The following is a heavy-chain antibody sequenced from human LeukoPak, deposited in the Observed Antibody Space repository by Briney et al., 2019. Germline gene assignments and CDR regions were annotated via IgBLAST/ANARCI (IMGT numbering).Heavy chain of an antibody. D-gene: IGHD3-10*01. CDR1: GGTFSSYA. J-gene: IGHJ6*03. V-gene: IGHV1-69*13. CDR2: IIPIFGTA. CDR3: ARGGVPVYYYYMDI. Sequence: SVKVSCKASGGTFSSYAISWVRQAPGQGLEWMGGIIPIFGTANYAQKFQGRVTITADESTSTAYMELSSLRSEDTAVYYCARGGVPVYYYYMDIWGKGTTVTISS.